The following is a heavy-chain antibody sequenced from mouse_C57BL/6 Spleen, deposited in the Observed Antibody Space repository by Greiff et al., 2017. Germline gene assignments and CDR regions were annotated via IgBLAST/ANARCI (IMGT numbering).Heavy chain of an antibody. Sequence: VQLQQSGPELVKPGASVKISCKASGYSFTGYYMNWVKQSPEKSLEWIGEINPSTGGTTYNQKFKAKATLTVDKSSSTAYMQLKSLTSEDSAVYYCARSGSTMVTAGVYYAMDYWGQGTSVTVSS. D-gene: IGHD2-1*01. V-gene: IGHV1-42*01. CDR3: ARSGSTMVTAGVYYAMDY. J-gene: IGHJ4*01. CDR1: GYSFTGYY. CDR2: INPSTGGT.